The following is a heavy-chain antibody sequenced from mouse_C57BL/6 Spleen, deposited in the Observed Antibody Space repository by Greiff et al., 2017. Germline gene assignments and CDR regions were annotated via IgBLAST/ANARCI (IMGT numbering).Heavy chain of an antibody. CDR3: ARSNYYGSSYLYFDY. J-gene: IGHJ2*01. Sequence: EVQLQQSGPELVKPGASVKISCKASGYSFTGYYMHWVKQSHGNILDWIGYIYPYNGVSSYNQKFKGKATLTVDKSSSTAYMELRSLTSEDSAVXYCARSNYYGSSYLYFDYWGQGTTLTVSS. CDR1: GYSFTGYY. V-gene: IGHV1-31*01. D-gene: IGHD1-1*01. CDR2: IYPYNGVS.